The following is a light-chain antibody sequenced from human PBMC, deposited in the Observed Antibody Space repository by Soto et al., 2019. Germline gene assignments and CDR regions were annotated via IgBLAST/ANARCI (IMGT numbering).Light chain of an antibody. Sequence: IVVTQSPATLSVSPGERATLSCRASQSVGSNLAWYQQKPGQAPRLLIYSASTRATGIPARFSGSGSGTDFTLSISSLQSEDFAVYYCQQYNNWPRMFGQGTKVDIK. J-gene: IGKJ1*01. CDR2: SAS. V-gene: IGKV3-15*01. CDR3: QQYNNWPRM. CDR1: QSVGSN.